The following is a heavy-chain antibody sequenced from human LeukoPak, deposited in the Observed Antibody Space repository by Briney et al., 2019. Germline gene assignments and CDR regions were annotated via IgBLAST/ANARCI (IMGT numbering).Heavy chain of an antibody. Sequence: PSETLSLTCAVYGGSFSGYYWSWICQPPGKGLEWIGEINHSGSTNYNPSLKSRVTISVDTSKNQFSLKLSSVTAADTAVYYCARGGVPRQVSRRGFCYWGQGTLVTVSS. D-gene: IGHD3-3*01. CDR2: INHSGST. CDR1: GGSFSGYY. CDR3: ARGGVPRQVSRRGFCY. J-gene: IGHJ4*02. V-gene: IGHV4-34*01.